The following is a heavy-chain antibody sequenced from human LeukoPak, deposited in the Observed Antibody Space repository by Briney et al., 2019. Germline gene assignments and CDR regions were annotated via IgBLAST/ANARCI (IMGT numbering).Heavy chain of an antibody. CDR2: IYYSGST. CDR1: GGSISSYY. CDR3: ARLAYYDSSGYS. V-gene: IGHV4-59*08. Sequence: SETLSLTCTVSGGSISSYYWSWTRQPPGKGLEWIGYIYYSGSTNYNPSLKSRVTISVDTSKNQFSLKLSSVTAADTAVYYCARLAYYDSSGYSWGQGTLVTVSS. D-gene: IGHD3-22*01. J-gene: IGHJ5*02.